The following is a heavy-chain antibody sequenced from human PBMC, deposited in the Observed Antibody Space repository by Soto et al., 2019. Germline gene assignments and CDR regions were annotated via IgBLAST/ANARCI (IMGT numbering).Heavy chain of an antibody. CDR1: GFTFSSYA. CDR2: ISGSGGST. V-gene: IGHV3-23*01. CDR3: AKKGEMATILGPFDY. J-gene: IGHJ4*02. Sequence: SLRLSCAASGFTFSSYAMSWVRQAPGKGLEWVSAISGSGGSTYYADSVKGRFTISRDNSKNTLYLQMNSLRAEDTAVYYCAKKGEMATILGPFDYWGQGTLVTVSS. D-gene: IGHD5-12*01.